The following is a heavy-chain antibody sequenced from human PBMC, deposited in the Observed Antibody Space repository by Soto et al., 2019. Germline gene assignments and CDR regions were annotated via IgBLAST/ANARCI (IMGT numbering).Heavy chain of an antibody. J-gene: IGHJ4*02. CDR3: ARHDYGDYLYDY. D-gene: IGHD4-17*01. CDR1: GGTFSSYA. Sequence: VASVKVSCKASGGTFSSYAISWVRQAPGQGLEWMGGIIPIFGTANYAQKFQGRVTISVDTSKNQFSLKLSSVTAADTAVYYCARHDYGDYLYDYWGQGTLVTVSS. V-gene: IGHV1-69*06. CDR2: IIPIFGTA.